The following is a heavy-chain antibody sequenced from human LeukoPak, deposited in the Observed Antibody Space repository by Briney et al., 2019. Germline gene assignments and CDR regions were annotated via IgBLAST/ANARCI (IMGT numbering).Heavy chain of an antibody. J-gene: IGHJ4*02. Sequence: GGSLRLSCSASGFTFSSYAMHWVRQARGKGLEHVSAISSNGGSTYYADSEKGSFTISRDNSKNTLYLQMRSLRADDPAVYYCVKYAVTMVRGYYFVYWGQGTLVTVSS. CDR3: VKYAVTMVRGYYFVY. V-gene: IGHV3-64D*06. CDR2: ISSNGGST. CDR1: GFTFSSYA. D-gene: IGHD3-10*01.